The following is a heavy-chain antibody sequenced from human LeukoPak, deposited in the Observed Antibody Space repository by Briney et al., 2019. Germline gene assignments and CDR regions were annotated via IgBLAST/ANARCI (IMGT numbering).Heavy chain of an antibody. J-gene: IGHJ6*02. D-gene: IGHD3-10*01. CDR1: GFTFRSYG. V-gene: IGHV3-30*18. CDR3: AKDRLWFGGYGMDV. Sequence: GRSLRLSCAASGFTFRSYGMHWVRQAPGKGLEWVAVISYDGSNKYYADSVKGRFTISRDNSKNTLYLQMNSLRAEDTAVRYCAKDRLWFGGYGMDVWGQGTTVTVSS. CDR2: ISYDGSNK.